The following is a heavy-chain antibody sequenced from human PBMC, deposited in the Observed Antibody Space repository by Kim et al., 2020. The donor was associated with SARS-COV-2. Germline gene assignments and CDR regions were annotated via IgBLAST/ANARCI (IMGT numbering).Heavy chain of an antibody. Sequence: GGSLRLSCAASGFTFSSYGMNWVRQVPGKGLEWVASISTGSKFASYAESLKGRFTISRDNAKNSLYLQMNSLRAEDTAVYYCARGGLMYYFDSSGLWGQGPRVTVPS. J-gene: IGHJ1*01. CDR3: ARGGLMYYFDSSGL. D-gene: IGHD3-22*01. V-gene: IGHV3-21*01. CDR1: GFTFSSYG. CDR2: ISTGSKFA.